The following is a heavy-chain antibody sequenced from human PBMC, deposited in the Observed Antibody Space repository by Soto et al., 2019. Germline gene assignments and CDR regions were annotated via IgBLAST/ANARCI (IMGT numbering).Heavy chain of an antibody. J-gene: IGHJ5*02. CDR2: IYPGDSDT. Sequence: GESLKISCTGVGYSFTSYWIGWVRQMPGKGLEWMGIIYPGDSDTRYSPSFQGQVTISADKSITTAYLQWSSLKASDTAMYYCARRDPRSWNYPRDWFDPWGQGTLVTVSS. V-gene: IGHV5-51*01. CDR1: GYSFTSYW. CDR3: ARRDPRSWNYPRDWFDP. D-gene: IGHD1-7*01.